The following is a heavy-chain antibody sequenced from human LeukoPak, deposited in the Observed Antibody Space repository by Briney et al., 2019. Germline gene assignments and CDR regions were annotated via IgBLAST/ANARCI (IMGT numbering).Heavy chain of an antibody. D-gene: IGHD6-6*01. CDR3: ASAYSSSPGLFDY. CDR1: GFTFSSYS. V-gene: IGHV3-21*01. CDR2: ISSSSSYI. Sequence: PGGSLRLSCAASGFTFSSYSMNWVRQAPGKGLEWVSSISSSSSYIYYADSVKGRFTISRENAKNSLYLQMNSLRAEDTAVYYCASAYSSSPGLFDYWGQGTLVTVSS. J-gene: IGHJ4*02.